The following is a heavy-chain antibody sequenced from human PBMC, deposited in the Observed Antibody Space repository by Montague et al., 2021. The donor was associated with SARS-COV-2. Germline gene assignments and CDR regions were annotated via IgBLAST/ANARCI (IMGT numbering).Heavy chain of an antibody. V-gene: IGHV4-59*01. CDR1: GYSITRVF. CDR2: LHHRGST. Sequence: SETLSLTCSVSGYSITRVFWGWLRQPPGKGLEWIGHLHHRGSTNFNASLKSRLTMSPDTSKNQFSLQLSSVTAADTAVYYCVRLYLGFNGKMYFFDAWGQGILGTVSS. D-gene: IGHD2-8*01. CDR3: VRLYLGFNGKMYFFDA. J-gene: IGHJ4*02.